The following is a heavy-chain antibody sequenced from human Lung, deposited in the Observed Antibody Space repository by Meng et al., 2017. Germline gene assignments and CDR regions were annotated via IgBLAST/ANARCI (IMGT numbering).Heavy chain of an antibody. J-gene: IGHJ4*02. D-gene: IGHD4-11*01. Sequence: QVQREQGGAGPLKPSETLSLTCVVSGGSFSDSYWSGIRQPPGKGLEWIGEINHSGSTNYNPSLESRATISVDTSQNNLSLKLSSVTAADSAVYYCARGPTTMAHDFDYWGQGTLVTVSS. CDR2: INHSGST. V-gene: IGHV4-34*01. CDR3: ARGPTTMAHDFDY. CDR1: GGSFSDSY.